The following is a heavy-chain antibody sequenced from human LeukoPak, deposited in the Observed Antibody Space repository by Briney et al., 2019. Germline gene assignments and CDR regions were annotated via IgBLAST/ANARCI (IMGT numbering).Heavy chain of an antibody. D-gene: IGHD6-6*01. Sequence: GRSLRLSCAASGFTFSSYGMYWVRQAPGKGLEWVAVIWYDGSYKYYVDSVKGRFTISRDNSKNTLYLEMNSLRAEDTAVYYCARDLKGPTPSSALDIWGQGTMVSVS. CDR1: GFTFSSYG. V-gene: IGHV3-33*01. CDR3: ARDLKGPTPSSALDI. CDR2: IWYDGSYK. J-gene: IGHJ3*02.